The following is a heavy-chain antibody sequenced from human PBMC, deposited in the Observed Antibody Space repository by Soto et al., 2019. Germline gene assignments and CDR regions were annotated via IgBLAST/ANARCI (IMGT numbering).Heavy chain of an antibody. CDR3: ARDDYGDLNLDY. CDR1: GGSISSYY. D-gene: IGHD4-17*01. Sequence: SETLSLTCTVSGGSISSYYWSWIRQPPGKGLEWIGYIYYSGSTNYNPSLKSRVTISVDTSKNQFSLKLSSVTAADTAVYYCARDDYGDLNLDYWGQGTLVTVSS. V-gene: IGHV4-59*01. CDR2: IYYSGST. J-gene: IGHJ4*02.